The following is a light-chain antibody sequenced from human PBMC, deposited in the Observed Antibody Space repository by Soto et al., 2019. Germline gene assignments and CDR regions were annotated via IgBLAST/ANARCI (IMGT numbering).Light chain of an antibody. CDR1: QYVGTR. V-gene: IGKV3-11*01. CDR3: QQRGNRPPWT. J-gene: IGKJ1*01. CDR2: YTS. Sequence: EIVLTQSPATLSSSPGETAPLSCRASQYVGTRLAWYQHKPGQAPRLLIYYTSNRATGIPARFSGSGSGTDFTLTISSLEPEDFAVYYCQQRGNRPPWTFGQGTKV.